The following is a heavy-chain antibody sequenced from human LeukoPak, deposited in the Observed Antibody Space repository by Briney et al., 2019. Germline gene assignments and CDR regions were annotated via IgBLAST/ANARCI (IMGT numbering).Heavy chain of an antibody. CDR2: ISYSGST. CDR1: GGSVSSGSYY. V-gene: IGHV4-61*01. J-gene: IGHJ4*02. CDR3: ATDRLYRGYSYGFDY. D-gene: IGHD5-18*01. Sequence: SETLSLTCTVSGGSVSSGSYYWSWIRQPPGQGLEWIGYISYSGSTNYNPSLKSRLTMSVDRSKNQFSLKLSSVTAADTAVYYCATDRLYRGYSYGFDYWGQGTLVTVSS.